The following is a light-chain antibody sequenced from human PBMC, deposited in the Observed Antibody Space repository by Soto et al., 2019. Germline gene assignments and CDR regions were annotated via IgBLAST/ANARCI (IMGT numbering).Light chain of an antibody. Sequence: IQITQSPSSVSASVRDRVTITCRASQGISSYLAWFQQKPGRAPKLLVYAASTLQSGVPSRFSGSGSGTEFTLTISSLQPEDFATYYCQERKVYPLTSCGVGKVDI. V-gene: IGKV1-9*01. CDR1: QGISSY. CDR3: QERKVYPLT. CDR2: AAS. J-gene: IGKJ4*01.